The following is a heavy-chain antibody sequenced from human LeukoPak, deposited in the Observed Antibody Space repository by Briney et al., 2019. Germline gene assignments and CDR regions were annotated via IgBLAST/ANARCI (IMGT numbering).Heavy chain of an antibody. CDR1: GGSISSYY. D-gene: IGHD3-22*01. CDR3: ARLRPPGSGYYYDSSGWSFDY. J-gene: IGHJ4*02. CDR2: IYYSGST. Sequence: SETLSLTCTVSGGSISSYYWGWIRQPPGKGLEWIGSIYYSGSTYYNPSLKSRVTISVDTSKNQFSLKLSSVTAADTAVYYCARLRPPGSGYYYDSSGWSFDYWGQGTLVTVSS. V-gene: IGHV4-39*01.